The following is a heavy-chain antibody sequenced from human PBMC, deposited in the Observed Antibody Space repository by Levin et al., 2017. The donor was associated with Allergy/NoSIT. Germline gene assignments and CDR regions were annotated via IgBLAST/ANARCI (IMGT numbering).Heavy chain of an antibody. D-gene: IGHD3-10*01. CDR3: ARGRVPNDY. CDR2: IYRGGTT. V-gene: IGHV3-66*01. J-gene: IGHJ4*02. CDR1: GFTVSSNY. Sequence: GESLKISCAASGFTVSSNYMSWVRQAPGKGLEWVSLIYRGGTTYYADSVKGRFTISRDNAKNSLYLQMNSLRAEDTAIYYCARGRVPNDYWGQGTLVTVSS.